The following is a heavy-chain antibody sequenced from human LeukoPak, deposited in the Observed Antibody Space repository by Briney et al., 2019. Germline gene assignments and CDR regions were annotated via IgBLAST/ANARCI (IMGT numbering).Heavy chain of an antibody. CDR1: GGTFSSYA. D-gene: IGHD5-18*01. J-gene: IGHJ5*02. CDR3: ARDRMDTAMVEGGNWFDP. V-gene: IGHV1-69*13. Sequence: ASVKVSCKASGGTFSSYAISWVRQAPGQGLEWMGGIIPIFGTANYAQKFQGRVTITADESTSTAYMELSSLRSEDTAVYYCARDRMDTAMVEGGNWFDPWAREPWSPSPQ. CDR2: IIPIFGTA.